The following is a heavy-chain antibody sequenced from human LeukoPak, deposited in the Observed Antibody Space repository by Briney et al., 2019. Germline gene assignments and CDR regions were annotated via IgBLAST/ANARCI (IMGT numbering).Heavy chain of an antibody. V-gene: IGHV3-23*01. CDR3: AKDKTYYYDSSGHYPKFDY. CDR2: ISGSGGST. Sequence: QPGGSLRLSCAASGFTFSSYAMSWVRQAPGKGLEWVSGISGSGGSTYYADSVKGRFTISRDNSKNTQYLQMNSLRAEDTAVYYCAKDKTYYYDSSGHYPKFDYWGQGTLVSVSS. D-gene: IGHD3-22*01. CDR1: GFTFSSYA. J-gene: IGHJ4*02.